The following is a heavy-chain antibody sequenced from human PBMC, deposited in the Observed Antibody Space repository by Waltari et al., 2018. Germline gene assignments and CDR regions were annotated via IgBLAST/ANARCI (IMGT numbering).Heavy chain of an antibody. CDR3: ARERQWLGTDAFDI. J-gene: IGHJ3*02. V-gene: IGHV4-59*01. D-gene: IGHD6-19*01. Sequence: QVQLQESGPGLVKPSETLSLTCTVSGGSISSYYWSWIRPPPGKGLEWIGYIYYSGSTNYNPSLKSRVTISVDTSKNQFSLKLSSVTAADTAVYYCARERQWLGTDAFDIWGQGTMVTVSS. CDR1: GGSISSYY. CDR2: IYYSGST.